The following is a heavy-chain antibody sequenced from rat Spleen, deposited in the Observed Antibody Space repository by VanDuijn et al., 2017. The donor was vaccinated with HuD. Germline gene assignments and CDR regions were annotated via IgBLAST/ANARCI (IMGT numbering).Heavy chain of an antibody. CDR1: GFTFSDFD. CDR3: ARLGGLRNWFAY. V-gene: IGHV5S23*01. Sequence: EVQLVESGGGLVQPGRSLNLSCEASGFTFSDFDMAWVRQAPAKGLEWVASISTGDDDTYYRDSVKGRFIISRDDEESTLYLQMDSLGSEDTATYFCARLGGLRNWFAYWGQGTLVTVSS. CDR2: ISTGDDDT. D-gene: IGHD4-3*01. J-gene: IGHJ3*01.